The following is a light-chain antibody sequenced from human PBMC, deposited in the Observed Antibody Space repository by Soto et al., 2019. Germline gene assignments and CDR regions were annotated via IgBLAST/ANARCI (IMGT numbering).Light chain of an antibody. Sequence: DIRMTQSPSSLSASVGDRVTITCQASQDITKYLNGYQQKPGKATKLLIYDASNLETGVPSRFSGSGSGRDFTFTISSLQPEDIGTYYCQQYDNLPRTFGPGTKVDIK. CDR1: QDITKY. CDR2: DAS. J-gene: IGKJ3*01. CDR3: QQYDNLPRT. V-gene: IGKV1-33*01.